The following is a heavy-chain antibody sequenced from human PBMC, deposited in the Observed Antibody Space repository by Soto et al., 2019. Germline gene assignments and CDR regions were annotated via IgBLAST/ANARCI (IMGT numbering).Heavy chain of an antibody. CDR3: ARDSLAPWDYGTDV. Sequence: GGSLRLSCAASGFTFSSYWMSWVRQAPGKGLEWVANIKQDGSEKYYVDSVKGRFTISRDNAKNSLYLQMNSLRAEDTAVYYCARDSLAPWDYGTDVWGQGTTVTVSS. CDR1: GFTFSSYW. V-gene: IGHV3-7*01. J-gene: IGHJ6*02. CDR2: IKQDGSEK. D-gene: IGHD7-27*01.